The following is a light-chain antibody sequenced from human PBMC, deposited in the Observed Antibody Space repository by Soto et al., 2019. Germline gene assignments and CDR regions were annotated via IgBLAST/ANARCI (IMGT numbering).Light chain of an antibody. J-gene: IGKJ4*01. CDR2: DTF. Sequence: DIQMTQSPSSLSASVGDRVSITCRASQSISSWLAWYQQKPGKAPKLLMFDTFSLESGVPSRFSGSRSGTEFTLTISSLQPDDYATYYCQQYYHWPVTFGGGTKVDIK. CDR1: QSISSW. CDR3: QQYYHWPVT. V-gene: IGKV1-5*01.